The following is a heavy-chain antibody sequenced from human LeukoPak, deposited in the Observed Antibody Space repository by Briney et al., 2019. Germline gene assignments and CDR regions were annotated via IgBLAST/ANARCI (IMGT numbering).Heavy chain of an antibody. CDR3: ARYSAVGEIGTWFDP. CDR2: IYYSGST. J-gene: IGHJ5*02. V-gene: IGHV4-39*07. Sequence: MPSETLSLTCTVSGGSISSSSYYWGWIRQPPGKGLEWIGSIYYSGSTYYNPSLKSRVTISADTSKNQFSLKLRSVTAADTAVYYCARYSAVGEIGTWFDPWGQGALVTVSS. D-gene: IGHD3-10*01. CDR1: GGSISSSSYY.